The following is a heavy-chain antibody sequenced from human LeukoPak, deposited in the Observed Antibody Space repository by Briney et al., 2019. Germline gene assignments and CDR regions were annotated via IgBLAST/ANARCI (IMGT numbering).Heavy chain of an antibody. CDR1: GFTIGDFG. D-gene: IGHD7-27*01. Sequence: GGSLRLSCTASGFTIGDFGMHWVRQAPGKGLEWVAVITNDGNYEKYADAVRGRFTISRDNSKNTLYLQMNSLSAEDTAVYYCARDSITGDNSLDFWGRGTLVTVSS. V-gene: IGHV3-30*03. CDR3: ARDSITGDNSLDF. CDR2: ITNDGNYE. J-gene: IGHJ4*02.